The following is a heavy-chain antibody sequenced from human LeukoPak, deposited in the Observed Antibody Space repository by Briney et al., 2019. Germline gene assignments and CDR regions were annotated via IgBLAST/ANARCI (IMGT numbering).Heavy chain of an antibody. J-gene: IGHJ4*02. CDR1: GGSITNTAYY. CDR2: VYNSGKI. V-gene: IGHV4-39*07. D-gene: IGHD2-2*01. CDR3: RIVVMPAAAFDY. Sequence: SETLSLTCTVSGGSITNTAYYWGWIRQPLGQGLEWIGGVYNSGKIYYNPSLKSRVTISIDTSNNQFSLNLNSVTAADTAVYYCRIVVMPAAAFDYWGQGALVTVSS.